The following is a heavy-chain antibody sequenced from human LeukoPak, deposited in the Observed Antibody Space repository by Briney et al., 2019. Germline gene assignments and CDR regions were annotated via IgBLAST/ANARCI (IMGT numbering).Heavy chain of an antibody. CDR1: GFTFSSYA. V-gene: IGHV3-30-3*01. J-gene: IGHJ4*02. CDR3: ASAGHYYFDY. Sequence: GGSLRLYCAASGFTFSSYAMHWVRQAPGKGLEWVAVISYDGSNKYYADSVKGRFTISRDNSKNTLYLQMNSLRAEDTAVYYCASAGHYYFDYWGQGTLVTVSS. D-gene: IGHD6-13*01. CDR2: ISYDGSNK.